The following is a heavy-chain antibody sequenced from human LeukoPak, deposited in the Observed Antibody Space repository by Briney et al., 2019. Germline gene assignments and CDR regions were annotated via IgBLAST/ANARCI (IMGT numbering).Heavy chain of an antibody. CDR1: GFHLSTYE. D-gene: IGHD5-18*01. V-gene: IGHV3-48*03. CDR2: ISSCGSTI. J-gene: IGHJ4*02. CDR3: ARIQAMADDY. Sequence: GGSLRLSCAASGFHLSTYEMNWVRQAPGKGLEWVSYISSCGSTIHYADSVKGRFIISSDNAKNSLYLQMNSLRAEDTAVYYCARIQAMADDYWGQGTLVTVSS.